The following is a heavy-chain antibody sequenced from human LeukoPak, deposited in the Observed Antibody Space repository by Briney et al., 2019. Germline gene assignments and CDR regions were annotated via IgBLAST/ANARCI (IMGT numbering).Heavy chain of an antibody. CDR2: ISYDGSNK. CDR1: GFTFSSYG. V-gene: IGHV3-30*18. J-gene: IGHJ4*02. CDR3: AKDHGMATIYY. D-gene: IGHD5-24*01. Sequence: GGSLRLSCAASGFTFSSYGMHWVRQAPGKGLEWVAVISYDGSNKYYADSVKGRFTISRDNSKNTLHLQMNSLRAEDTAVYYCAKDHGMATIYYWGQGTLVTVSS.